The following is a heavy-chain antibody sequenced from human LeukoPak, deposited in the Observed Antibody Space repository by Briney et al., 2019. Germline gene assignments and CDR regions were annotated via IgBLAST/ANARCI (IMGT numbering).Heavy chain of an antibody. Sequence: ASVRVSCKASGYTYTSHALHWVRQAPGEGLEWMAWINGATGNTEYSQKFQDRVTITRDTSASTAYMELSSLRSEDTAMYYCARPLAVAGFDYWGQGTLVTVSS. CDR2: INGATGNT. J-gene: IGHJ4*02. D-gene: IGHD6-19*01. CDR1: GYTYTSHA. CDR3: ARPLAVAGFDY. V-gene: IGHV1-3*01.